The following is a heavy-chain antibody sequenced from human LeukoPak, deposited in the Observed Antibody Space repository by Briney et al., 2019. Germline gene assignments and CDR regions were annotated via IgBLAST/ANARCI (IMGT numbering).Heavy chain of an antibody. J-gene: IGHJ4*02. Sequence: GGSLRLSCAASGFTFSSYSMMWVRQAPGKGLEWVSYISSSSTTIHYADSVKGRFTISRDNAKNSVYLQMNSLRAEDTAVYYCARDRAYDSSGYYSDYWGQGTLVTVSS. CDR3: ARDRAYDSSGYYSDY. CDR2: ISSSSTTI. V-gene: IGHV3-48*01. CDR1: GFTFSSYS. D-gene: IGHD3-22*01.